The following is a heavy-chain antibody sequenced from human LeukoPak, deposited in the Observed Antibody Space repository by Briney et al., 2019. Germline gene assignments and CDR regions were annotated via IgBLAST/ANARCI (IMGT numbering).Heavy chain of an antibody. J-gene: IGHJ4*02. Sequence: RTGGSLRLSCVASGFTVSSNYLNWVRQAPGKGLEGVSVFYTSGRTYYADSVKGRFTISRDNSKNTLYLQMNSLRAEDTAVYYCARGDRAASGFDYWGQGTLVTVST. D-gene: IGHD2-15*01. CDR3: ARGDRAASGFDY. V-gene: IGHV3-66*01. CDR2: FYTSGRT. CDR1: GFTVSSNY.